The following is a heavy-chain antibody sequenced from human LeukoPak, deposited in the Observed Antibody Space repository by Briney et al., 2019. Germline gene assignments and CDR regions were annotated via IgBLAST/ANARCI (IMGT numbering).Heavy chain of an antibody. CDR1: GGSISSSSYY. V-gene: IGHV4-39*07. J-gene: IGHJ4*02. CDR2: IYYSGST. D-gene: IGHD4-17*01. CDR3: ARVYGDYFGRFDY. Sequence: SETLSLTCTVSGGSISSSSYYWGWIRQPPGKGLEWIGSIYYSGSTYYNPSLKSRVTISVDTSKNQFSLKLSSVTAADTAVYYCARVYGDYFGRFDYWGQGTLVTVSS.